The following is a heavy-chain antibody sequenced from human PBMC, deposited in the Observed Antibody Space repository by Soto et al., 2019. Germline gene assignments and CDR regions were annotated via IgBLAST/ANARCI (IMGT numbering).Heavy chain of an antibody. CDR1: GGSISSYY. Sequence: QVQLQESGPGLVKPSETLSLTCTVSGGSISSYYWSWIRQPPGKGLEWIGYIYYSGSTNYNPSLKSRGTISVDTSKTQFSLKLSSVTAADTAVYYCARVLYYDFWSGPLGFDPWGQGTLVTVSS. CDR3: ARVLYYDFWSGPLGFDP. D-gene: IGHD3-3*01. J-gene: IGHJ5*02. V-gene: IGHV4-59*01. CDR2: IYYSGST.